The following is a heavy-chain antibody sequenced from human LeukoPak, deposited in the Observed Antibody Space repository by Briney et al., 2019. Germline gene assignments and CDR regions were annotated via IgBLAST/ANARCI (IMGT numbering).Heavy chain of an antibody. J-gene: IGHJ3*02. CDR3: AKGRAYYDILTGYYIGHHHDAFDI. V-gene: IGHV3-30*02. Sequence: GGSLRLSCAASGFTFSSYGMHWVRQAPGKGLEWVEFIRYDGSNKYYADSVKGRFTISRDNSKNTLYLQMNSLRAEDTAVYYCAKGRAYYDILTGYYIGHHHDAFDIWGQGTMVTVSS. CDR1: GFTFSSYG. CDR2: IRYDGSNK. D-gene: IGHD3-9*01.